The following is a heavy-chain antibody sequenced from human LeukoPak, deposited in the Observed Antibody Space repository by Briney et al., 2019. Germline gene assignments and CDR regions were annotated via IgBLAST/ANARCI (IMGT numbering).Heavy chain of an antibody. D-gene: IGHD3-22*01. Sequence: ASVKVSCKASGGTFSSYAISWVRQAPGQGLEWMGRLIPILGIANYAQKFQGRVTITADKFTSTAYMELSSLRSEDTAVYYCAREENYYDSSGYYNPIDYWGQGTLVTVSS. CDR3: AREENYYDSSGYYNPIDY. J-gene: IGHJ4*02. CDR1: GGTFSSYA. V-gene: IGHV1-69*04. CDR2: LIPILGIA.